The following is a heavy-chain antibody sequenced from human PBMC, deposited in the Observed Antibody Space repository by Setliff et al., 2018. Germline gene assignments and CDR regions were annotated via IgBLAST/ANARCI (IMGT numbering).Heavy chain of an antibody. V-gene: IGHV5-51*01. Sequence: PGESLKISCKGLGYSFPHYWIGWVRQIPGKGLEWVAIIFPSDSNIKYSPSFEAQITFSVDKSITTAYLQWSSLKASDTAIYYCARHRVGNSGYAIPILDFWGQGALVTVSS. CDR2: IFPSDSNI. CDR1: GYSFPHYW. J-gene: IGHJ4*02. CDR3: ARHRVGNSGYAIPILDF. D-gene: IGHD5-12*01.